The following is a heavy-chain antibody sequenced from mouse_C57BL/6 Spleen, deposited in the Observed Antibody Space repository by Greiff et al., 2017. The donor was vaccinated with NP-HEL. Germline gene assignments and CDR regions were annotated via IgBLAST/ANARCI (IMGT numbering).Heavy chain of an antibody. CDR1: GFTFSSYA. V-gene: IGHV5-9-1*02. CDR2: ISSGGDYI. Sequence: EVQLQESGEGLVKPGGSLKLSCAASGFTFSSYAMSWVRQTPEKRLEWVAYISSGGDYIYYADTVKGRFTISRDNARNTLYLQMSSLKSEDTAMYYCTRGIYDGNYGWYFDVWGTGTTVTVSS. CDR3: TRGIYDGNYGWYFDV. D-gene: IGHD2-1*01. J-gene: IGHJ1*03.